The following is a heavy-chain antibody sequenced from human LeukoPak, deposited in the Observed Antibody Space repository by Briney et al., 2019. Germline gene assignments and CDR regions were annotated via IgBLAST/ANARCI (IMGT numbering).Heavy chain of an antibody. V-gene: IGHV3-48*04. D-gene: IGHD1-20*01. Sequence: GGSLRLSCAASGFTFSSYSMNWVRQAPGKGLEWVSYISSSSSTIYYADSVKGRFTISRDNAKNSLYLQMNSLRAEDTAVYYCARNNWNAGRDYWGQGTLVTVSS. J-gene: IGHJ4*02. CDR1: GFTFSSYS. CDR2: ISSSSSTI. CDR3: ARNNWNAGRDY.